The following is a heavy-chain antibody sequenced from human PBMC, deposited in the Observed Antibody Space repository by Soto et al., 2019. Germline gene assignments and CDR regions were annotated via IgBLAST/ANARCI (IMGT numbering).Heavy chain of an antibody. V-gene: IGHV1-69*13. CDR3: ARGGRYCSGTSCSYGMDV. CDR2: IIPIFGTP. D-gene: IGHD2-2*01. Sequence: ASVKVSCKASGGTFSSYAISWVRQAPGQGLEWMGGIIPIFGTPNYAQNFQGRVTITADESTSTACMELSSLRSEDTAVYYCARGGRYCSGTSCSYGMDVWGQGTTVTVSS. CDR1: GGTFSSYA. J-gene: IGHJ6*02.